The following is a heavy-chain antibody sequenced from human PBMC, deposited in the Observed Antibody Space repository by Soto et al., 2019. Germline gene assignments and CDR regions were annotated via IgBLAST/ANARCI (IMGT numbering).Heavy chain of an antibody. J-gene: IGHJ5*02. CDR1: GFTFSSNW. Sequence: SLRLFCAASGFTFSSNWMSWVRQAPGKRREGVANIKQDGSEKYYVDSVKGRFTISRDNAKNSLYLQMNSLRAEDTAVYLCERDDLGVYDHLGQGTLVTV. CDR2: IKQDGSEK. V-gene: IGHV3-7*01. D-gene: IGHD2-8*01. CDR3: ERDDLGVYDH.